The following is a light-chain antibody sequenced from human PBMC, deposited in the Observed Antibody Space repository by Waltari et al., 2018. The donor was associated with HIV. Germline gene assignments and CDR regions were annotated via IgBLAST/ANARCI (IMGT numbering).Light chain of an antibody. CDR1: QSISAM. J-gene: IGKJ2*01. Sequence: EIVMTQSPPTLSVSPGQRVTLSCRASQSISAMVAWYQQRPGQAPRLLIYEAATRPTGIPASFIGSGSGTEFTLTISSLQSEDFATYFCQQYDSGPRGITFGQGTMLEIK. CDR3: QQYDSGPRGIT. CDR2: EAA. V-gene: IGKV3-15*01.